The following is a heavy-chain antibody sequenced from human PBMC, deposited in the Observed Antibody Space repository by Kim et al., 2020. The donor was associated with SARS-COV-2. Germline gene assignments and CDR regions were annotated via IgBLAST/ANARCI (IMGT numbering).Heavy chain of an antibody. D-gene: IGHD2-21*01. CDR3: ARDSYWPPPYYYYGMDV. J-gene: IGHJ6*02. V-gene: IGHV3-11*06. Sequence: VKCTFTISRDNSKNSLYLQMNSLRAEDTAVYYCARDSYWPPPYYYYGMDVWGQGTTVTVSS.